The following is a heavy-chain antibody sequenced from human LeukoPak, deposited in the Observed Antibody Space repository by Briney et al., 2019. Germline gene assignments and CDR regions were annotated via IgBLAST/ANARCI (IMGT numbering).Heavy chain of an antibody. CDR2: ISGSGAGT. V-gene: IGHV3-23*01. Sequence: GGSLRLSCAASGFTFSGYAMNWVRRAPGKGLEWVSGISGSGAGTYYADSVKGRFTISRDNSKNTLYLQMNSLRADDTAVYYCAKMVREFYTISYYFDYWGQGTLVTVSS. J-gene: IGHJ4*02. CDR3: AKMVREFYTISYYFDY. CDR1: GFTFSGYA. D-gene: IGHD2-8*01.